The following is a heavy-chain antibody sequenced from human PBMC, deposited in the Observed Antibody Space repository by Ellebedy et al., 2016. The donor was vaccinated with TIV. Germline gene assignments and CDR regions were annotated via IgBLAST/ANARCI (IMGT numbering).Heavy chain of an antibody. CDR1: GFTVSSDY. D-gene: IGHD1-26*01. V-gene: IGHV3-53*01. Sequence: GESLKISCAASGFTVSSDYMSWVRQAPGKGLEWVSVIYTGGSTYYADSAKGRFTISRDNSKNTVYLQMNSLRAEDTAVYYCARTYDGSYYNYFDYWGQGTRVTVSS. CDR3: ARTYDGSYYNYFDY. CDR2: IYTGGST. J-gene: IGHJ4*02.